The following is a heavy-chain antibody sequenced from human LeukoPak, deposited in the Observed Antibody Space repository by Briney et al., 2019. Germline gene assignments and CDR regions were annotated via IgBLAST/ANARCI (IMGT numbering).Heavy chain of an antibody. J-gene: IGHJ4*02. CDR2: IYYSGST. Sequence: KPSETLSLTCTVSGGSISIGGYYWSWLRQHAGSGLEWFGYIYYSGSTYYNPSLKSRVTISVDTSKNQFSLKLSSVTAADTAVYYCARVYSSSWSLIDYWGQGTPVTVSS. CDR1: GGSISIGGYY. D-gene: IGHD6-13*01. CDR3: ARVYSSSWSLIDY. V-gene: IGHV4-31*03.